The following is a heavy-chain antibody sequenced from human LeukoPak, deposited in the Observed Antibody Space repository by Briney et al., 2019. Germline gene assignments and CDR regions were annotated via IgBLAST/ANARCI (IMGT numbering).Heavy chain of an antibody. CDR3: ARAPLYCSSTSCYPLYAFDI. J-gene: IGHJ3*02. D-gene: IGHD2-2*01. CDR1: GFTFSSYS. CDR2: ISSSSSTI. V-gene: IGHV3-48*01. Sequence: GGSLRLSCAASGFTFSSYSMNWVRQAPGKGLEWASYISSSSSTIYYADSVKGRFTISRDNAKNSLYLQMNSLRAEDTAVYYCARAPLYCSSTSCYPLYAFDIWGQGTMVTVSS.